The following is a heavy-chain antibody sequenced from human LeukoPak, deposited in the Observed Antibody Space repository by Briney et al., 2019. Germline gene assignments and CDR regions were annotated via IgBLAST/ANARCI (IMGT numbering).Heavy chain of an antibody. CDR3: ARGGSTVTTFYYYGMDV. V-gene: IGHV1-2*04. CDR2: INPNSGGT. Sequence: GASVKVSCKASGYTFTGYYMHWVRQAPGQGLEWMGWINPNSGGTNYAQKFQGWVTMTRDTSISTAYMELSRLRSDDTAVYYCARGGSTVTTFYYYGMDVWGKGTTVTVSS. D-gene: IGHD4-17*01. CDR1: GYTFTGYY. J-gene: IGHJ6*04.